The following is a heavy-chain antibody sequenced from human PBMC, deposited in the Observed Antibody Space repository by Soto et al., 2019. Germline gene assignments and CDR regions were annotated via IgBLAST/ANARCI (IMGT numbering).Heavy chain of an antibody. V-gene: IGHV1-69*01. Sequence: QVQLVQSGAEVKKPGSSVKVSCKASGGTFSSYAISWVRQAPGQGLEWMGGIIPIFGTANYAQKFQARVTITADESTSKAYMELSSLRSEDTAVYYWARDDSSGYYYPPAFDIWGQGTMVTVSS. D-gene: IGHD3-22*01. CDR1: GGTFSSYA. J-gene: IGHJ3*02. CDR3: ARDDSSGYYYPPAFDI. CDR2: IIPIFGTA.